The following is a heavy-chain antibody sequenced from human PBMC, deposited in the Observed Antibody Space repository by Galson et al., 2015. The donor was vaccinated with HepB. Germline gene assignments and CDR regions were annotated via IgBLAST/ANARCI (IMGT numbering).Heavy chain of an antibody. D-gene: IGHD3-10*01. CDR3: ARTADYYGSGSYRDWFDP. V-gene: IGHV4-39*01. CDR2: IYYSGST. Sequence: ETLSLTCTVSGGSISNSSYYWGWIRQTPGKGLEWIGSIYYSGSTYYNPSLKSRVTISVDTSKNQFSLKLTSVTAADTAVYYCARTADYYGSGSYRDWFDPWGQGTLVTVSS. J-gene: IGHJ5*02. CDR1: GGSISNSSYY.